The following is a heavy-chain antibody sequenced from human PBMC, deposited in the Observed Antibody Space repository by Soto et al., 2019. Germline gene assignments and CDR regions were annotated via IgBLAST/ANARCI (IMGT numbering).Heavy chain of an antibody. Sequence: QVQLQESGPGLVKPSETLSLTCTVSGGSIRSYYWSWIRKPAGKGLEWIGRIYTSGSTNYNPSLRSRVTMSVDTSKNQFFLQLSAVAAADTAVYYCAREHPRYSSSWCFDYWGQGTLVTVSS. J-gene: IGHJ4*02. CDR1: GGSIRSYY. CDR2: IYTSGST. D-gene: IGHD6-13*01. V-gene: IGHV4-4*07. CDR3: AREHPRYSSSWCFDY.